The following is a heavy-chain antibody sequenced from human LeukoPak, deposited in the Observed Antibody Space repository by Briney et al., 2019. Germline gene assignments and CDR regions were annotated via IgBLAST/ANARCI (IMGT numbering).Heavy chain of an antibody. CDR3: ATGAATDY. CDR2: ISSSSIYT. CDR1: GLTFSDYY. D-gene: IGHD3-10*01. Sequence: GGSLRLSCAASGLTFSDYYMSWIRQAPGKGLEWISFISSSSIYTDYADSVKGRFTISRDNAKNSLYLQMNSLRDEDTAVYYCATGAATDYWGEGTLVTVSS. V-gene: IGHV3-11*06. J-gene: IGHJ4*02.